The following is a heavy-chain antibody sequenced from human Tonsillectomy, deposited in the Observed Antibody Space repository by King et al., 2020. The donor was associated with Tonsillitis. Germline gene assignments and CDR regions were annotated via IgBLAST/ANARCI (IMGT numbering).Heavy chain of an antibody. CDR1: GYTFTSYW. D-gene: IGHD6-19*01. CDR3: ARRTLGYPSGWYFFDY. J-gene: IGHJ4*02. Sequence: VQLVESGAEVKKPGESLNISCKASGYTFTSYWIAWVRQMPGKGLEWMGIIYAGDSDARYSPSFQGQVTMSADKSITTAYLQWNGLKASDPAIYYCARRTLGYPSGWYFFDYWGQGTPVTVSS. CDR2: IYAGDSDA. V-gene: IGHV5-51*01.